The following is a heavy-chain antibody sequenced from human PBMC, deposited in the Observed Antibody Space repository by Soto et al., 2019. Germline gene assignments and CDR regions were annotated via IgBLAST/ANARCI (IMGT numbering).Heavy chain of an antibody. V-gene: IGHV3-7*01. J-gene: IGHJ4*02. D-gene: IGHD5-12*01. Sequence: EVQLVESGGGLVQPGGSLRLSCAASGFTFSSYWMSWVRQAPGKGLEWLANIKVDGSEKYYVDSVKGRFTISRDNAKNSLYLQMLSLRVEDTAVYYCARDIVATIGGFDYWGLGALVIVSS. CDR2: IKVDGSEK. CDR1: GFTFSSYW. CDR3: ARDIVATIGGFDY.